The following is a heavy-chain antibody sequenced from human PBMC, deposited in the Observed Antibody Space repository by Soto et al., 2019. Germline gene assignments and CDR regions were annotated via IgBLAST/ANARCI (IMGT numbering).Heavy chain of an antibody. J-gene: IGHJ4*02. CDR1: GFTFSSYA. CDR3: ARDPYYYGSGSYFDY. CDR2: ISYDGSNK. V-gene: IGHV3-30-3*01. D-gene: IGHD3-10*01. Sequence: QVQLVESGGGVVQPGRSLRLSCAASGFTFSSYAMHWVRQAPGKGLEGVAVISYDGSNKYYADSVKGRFTISRDNSKNTLYLQMNSLRAEDTAVYYCARDPYYYGSGSYFDYWGQGTLVTVSS.